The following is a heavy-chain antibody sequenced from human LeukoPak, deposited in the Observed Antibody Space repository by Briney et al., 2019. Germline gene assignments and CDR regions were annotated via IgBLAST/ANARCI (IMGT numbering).Heavy chain of an antibody. CDR2: IYYSGST. CDR3: ARRVMGIAVAGTIDY. Sequence: SETPSLTCTVSGGSISSSSYYWGWIRQPPGKGLEWIGSIYYSGSTYYNPSLKSRVTISVDTSKNQFSLKLSSVTAADTAVYYCARRVMGIAVAGTIDYWGQGTLVTVSS. CDR1: GGSISSSSYY. V-gene: IGHV4-39*01. J-gene: IGHJ4*02. D-gene: IGHD6-19*01.